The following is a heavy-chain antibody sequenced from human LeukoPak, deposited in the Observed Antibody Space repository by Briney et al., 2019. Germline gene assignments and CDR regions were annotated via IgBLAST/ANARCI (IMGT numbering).Heavy chain of an antibody. D-gene: IGHD3-22*01. CDR1: GGSISSYY. J-gene: IGHJ4*02. CDR3: TRQRDYYDSSGYYSRIFDY. V-gene: IGHV4-59*01. CDR2: IYYSGST. Sequence: SETLSLTCTVSGGSISSYYWSWIRQPPGKGLEWVGYIYYSGSTNYNPSLKSRVTISVDTSKNQFSLKLSSVTAADTAVYYCTRQRDYYDSSGYYSRIFDYCGQGTLVTVSS.